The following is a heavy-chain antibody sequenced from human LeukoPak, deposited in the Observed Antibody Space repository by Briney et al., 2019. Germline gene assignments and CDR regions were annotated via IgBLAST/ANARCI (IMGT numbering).Heavy chain of an antibody. V-gene: IGHV3-23*01. CDR1: GFIFSNYG. D-gene: IGHD2-15*01. CDR3: AKQLGYCSDGSCYSPY. CDR2: ISASGSAT. Sequence: QSGGSLRLSCAASGFIFSNYGMNWVRQAPGKGLEWVAAISASGSATSYADSVRGRFTISRDNSKSTLCLQMNSLRAEDTAVYYCAKQLGYCSDGSCYSPYWGQGTLVTVSS. J-gene: IGHJ4*02.